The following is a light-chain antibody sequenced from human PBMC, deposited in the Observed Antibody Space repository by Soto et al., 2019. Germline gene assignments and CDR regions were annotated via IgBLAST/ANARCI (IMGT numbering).Light chain of an antibody. CDR1: QGISSA. J-gene: IGKJ5*01. CDR2: DAS. CDR3: QQFNNYPQGIT. V-gene: IGKV1D-13*01. Sequence: AIQLTQSPSSLSASVGARVPITCRARQGISSALAWYPQKPGKAPKLLIYDASSLESGVPSRFSGSGSGTDFTLTISSLQPEDFATYYCQQFNNYPQGITFGQGTRLEIK.